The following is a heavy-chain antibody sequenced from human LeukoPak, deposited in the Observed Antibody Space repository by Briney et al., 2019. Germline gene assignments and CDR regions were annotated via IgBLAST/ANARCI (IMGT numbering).Heavy chain of an antibody. CDR3: AKLTSGSGSSALFDY. J-gene: IGHJ4*02. CDR2: ISGSGGST. Sequence: GGSLRLSCAASGFTFSSYAMSWVRQAPGKGLEWVSAISGSGGSTYYADSLKGRFTISRDNSKNTLYLQMNSLRAEDTAVYYCAKLTSGSGSSALFDYWGQGTLVTVSS. CDR1: GFTFSSYA. D-gene: IGHD3-10*01. V-gene: IGHV3-23*01.